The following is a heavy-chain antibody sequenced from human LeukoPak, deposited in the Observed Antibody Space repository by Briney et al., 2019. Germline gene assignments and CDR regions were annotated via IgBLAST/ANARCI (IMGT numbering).Heavy chain of an antibody. Sequence: GESLQISCEVSGSNFASCWIVWVRQMSGKGLEWMGIIYPDDSDTTYSPSFQGQVTFSADKSINTAYLEWSSLKASDTAMYYCARLDGSQNYPDFWGQGTLVTVSS. V-gene: IGHV5-51*01. J-gene: IGHJ4*01. CDR3: ARLDGSQNYPDF. CDR2: IYPDDSDT. D-gene: IGHD3-10*01. CDR1: GSNFASCW.